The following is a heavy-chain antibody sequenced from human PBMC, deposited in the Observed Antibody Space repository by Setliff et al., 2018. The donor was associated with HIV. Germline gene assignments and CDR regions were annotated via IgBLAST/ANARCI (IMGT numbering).Heavy chain of an antibody. J-gene: IGHJ4*02. CDR2: ISSGGNTI. D-gene: IGHD3-22*01. CDR1: GYSISSGYY. Sequence: LSLTCAVSGYSISSGYYWGWIRQAPGKGLEWVSYISSGGNTIYYTDSVKGRFTISRDNAKNSLYLQMNSLRAEDTAVYYCAREGYYDTSAYFYWGQGTLVTVSS. CDR3: AREGYYDTSAYFY. V-gene: IGHV3-11*04.